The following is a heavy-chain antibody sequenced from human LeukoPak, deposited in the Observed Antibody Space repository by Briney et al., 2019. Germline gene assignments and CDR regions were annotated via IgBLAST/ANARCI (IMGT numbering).Heavy chain of an antibody. J-gene: IGHJ4*02. V-gene: IGHV3-21*01. CDR3: ARGPSITMIVVEYDY. Sequence: KPGGSLRLSCAASGFTFSSYSMNWVRQAPGKGLEWVSSISSSSSYIYYADSVKGRFTISRDNAKNSLYLQMNSLRAEDTAVYYCARGPSITMIVVEYDYWGQGTLLTVSS. CDR1: GFTFSSYS. D-gene: IGHD3-22*01. CDR2: ISSSSSYI.